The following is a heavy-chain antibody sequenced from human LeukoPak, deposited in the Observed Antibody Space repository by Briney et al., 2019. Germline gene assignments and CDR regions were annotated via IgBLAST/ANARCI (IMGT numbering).Heavy chain of an antibody. Sequence: SQTLSLTCTVSGGSISSGGYYWSWIRQPPGKGLEWIGYIYHSGSTYYNPSLKSRVTISVDRSKNQFSLKLSSVTAADTAVYYCARDYPTPQTGNGYYFDYWGQGTLVTVSS. CDR3: ARDYPTPQTGNGYYFDY. CDR2: IYHSGST. V-gene: IGHV4-30-2*01. J-gene: IGHJ4*02. CDR1: GGSISSGGYY. D-gene: IGHD1-1*01.